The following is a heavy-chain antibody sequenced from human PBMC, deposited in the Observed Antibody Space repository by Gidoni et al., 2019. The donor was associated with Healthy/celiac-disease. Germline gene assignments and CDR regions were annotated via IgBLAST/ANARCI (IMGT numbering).Heavy chain of an antibody. Sequence: QVQLQQWCAGLLKPSETLSLTCAVYGGSFSGYYWSWIRQPPGKGLEWIGEINHSGSTNYNPSLKSRVTISVDTSKNQFSLKLSSVTAADTAVYYCARGHSSSSSYYYMDVWGKGTTVTVSS. D-gene: IGHD6-6*01. CDR3: ARGHSSSSSYYYMDV. CDR1: GGSFSGYY. J-gene: IGHJ6*03. V-gene: IGHV4-34*01. CDR2: INHSGST.